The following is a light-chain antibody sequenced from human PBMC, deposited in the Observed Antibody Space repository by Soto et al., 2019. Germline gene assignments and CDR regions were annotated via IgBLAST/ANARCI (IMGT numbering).Light chain of an antibody. Sequence: QSALTQPASVSGSPGQSITISCTGTSSDVGGYNYVSWYQLHPGKAPKLILYEVTNRPSGVSDRFSGSKSGNTASLTISGLQAEDEADYYCSSYTSSTAYFFGNGTKVTV. CDR2: EVT. V-gene: IGLV2-14*01. CDR3: SSYTSSTAYF. J-gene: IGLJ1*01. CDR1: SSDVGGYNY.